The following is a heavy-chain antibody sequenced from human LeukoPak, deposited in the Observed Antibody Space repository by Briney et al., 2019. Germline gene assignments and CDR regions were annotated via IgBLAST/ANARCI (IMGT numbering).Heavy chain of an antibody. CDR1: GFTFSSYS. Sequence: GGSLRLSCAASGFTFSSYSVNWVRQAPGKGLEWVSSISSSSSYIYYADSVKGRFTISRDNAKNSLYLQMNSLRAEDTAVCYCARDLVPAAHYYYYYGMDVWGKGTTVTVSS. CDR2: ISSSSSYI. D-gene: IGHD2-2*01. CDR3: ARDLVPAAHYYYYYGMDV. J-gene: IGHJ6*04. V-gene: IGHV3-21*01.